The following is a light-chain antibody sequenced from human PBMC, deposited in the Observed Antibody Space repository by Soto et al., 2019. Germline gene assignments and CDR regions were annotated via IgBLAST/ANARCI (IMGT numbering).Light chain of an antibody. Sequence: QSALTQPASVSGSPGQPITISCTGTSNDFGSYNLVSWYQQHPGKAPKLMIYEGSKRPSGVSNRFSGCKSDNTASLTISDLQAEDEADYYCCSYAGNSTFVFGGGTKLTVL. CDR1: SNDFGSYNL. CDR3: CSYAGNSTFV. V-gene: IGLV2-23*03. CDR2: EGS. J-gene: IGLJ2*01.